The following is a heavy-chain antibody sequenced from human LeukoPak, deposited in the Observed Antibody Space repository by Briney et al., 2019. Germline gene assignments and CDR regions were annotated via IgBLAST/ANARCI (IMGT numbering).Heavy chain of an antibody. CDR3: AKDGPYSNGYPFDY. J-gene: IGHJ4*02. CDR2: ISASGAST. D-gene: IGHD3-22*01. Sequence: PGGSLRLSCAASGFTFSSFAMSWVRQAPGKGLEWVSAISASGASTCYADSVKGRFTISRDNSKNTLYLQLNSLRAEDTAVYFCAKDGPYSNGYPFDYWGQGTLATVSS. V-gene: IGHV3-23*01. CDR1: GFTFSSFA.